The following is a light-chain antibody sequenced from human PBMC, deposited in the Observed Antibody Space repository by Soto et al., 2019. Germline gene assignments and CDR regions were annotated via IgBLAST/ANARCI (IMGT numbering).Light chain of an antibody. CDR1: QTISND. J-gene: IGKJ4*01. Sequence: EVVMTQSPATVSVSPGEGVTLSCRASQTISNDLAWYQQKPGQAPRLLIYGASTRATGVPSRFSGGGSGTEFTLSISSLQSEDFVFCYCQQNNKWPPVTFGGGTKVEIK. CDR2: GAS. V-gene: IGKV3-15*01. CDR3: QQNNKWPPVT.